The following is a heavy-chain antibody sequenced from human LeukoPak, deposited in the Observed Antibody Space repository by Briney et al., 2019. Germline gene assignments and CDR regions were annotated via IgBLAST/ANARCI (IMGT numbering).Heavy chain of an antibody. CDR1: GFTFSNYA. CDR3: AKESGYAPPGWFDP. D-gene: IGHD2-2*01. V-gene: IGHV3-23*01. Sequence: GGSLRLSCAASGFTFSNYAMSWVRQAPGKRLEWVSAIRGTGGITYYAESVKGRFTISRDNSKNTLYLQMNSLRVEDTAAYYCAKESGYAPPGWFDPWGQGTLVTVSS. J-gene: IGHJ5*02. CDR2: IRGTGGIT.